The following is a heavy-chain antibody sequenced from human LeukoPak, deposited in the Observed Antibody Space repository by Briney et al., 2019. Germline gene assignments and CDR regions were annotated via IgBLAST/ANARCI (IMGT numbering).Heavy chain of an antibody. CDR3: ARELVGSSEFDP. V-gene: IGHV4-4*07. Sequence: SETLSLTCTVSGGSISSYYWSWIRQPAGKGLEWIGRIYASGSTNYNPSLKSRVTMSVDTSKNQFSLKLNSVTAADTAVYYCARELVGSSEFDPWGQGTLVTVSS. J-gene: IGHJ5*02. CDR1: GGSISSYY. D-gene: IGHD1-26*01. CDR2: IYASGST.